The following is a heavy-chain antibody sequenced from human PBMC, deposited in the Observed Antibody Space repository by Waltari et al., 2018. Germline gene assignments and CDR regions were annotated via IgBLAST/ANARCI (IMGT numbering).Heavy chain of an antibody. CDR2: MNPNSSTT. J-gene: IGHJ4*02. Sequence: QVQLVQSGAEVKEPGASVKVSCTASGYTFATYDINWVRQATGQGLEYMGWMNPNSSTTGYAQKFQGRLPFTGDTSRNTAYLELSSLTSDDTAVYYCASEPFYARWGQGTLVTVSS. D-gene: IGHD2-2*01. V-gene: IGHV1-8*03. CDR3: ASEPFYAR. CDR1: GYTFATYD.